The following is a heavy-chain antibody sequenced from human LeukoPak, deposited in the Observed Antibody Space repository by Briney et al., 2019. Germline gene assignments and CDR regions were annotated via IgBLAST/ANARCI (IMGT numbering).Heavy chain of an antibody. D-gene: IGHD1-7*01. Sequence: GGSLRLSCAASGFTFSSYAMHWVRQAPGKGLEWVAVISYDGSNKYYADSVKGRFTISRDNSKNTLYLQMNSLRAEDTAVYYCARVGTVLDGGYWGQGILVTVSS. CDR1: GFTFSSYA. V-gene: IGHV3-30-3*01. CDR2: ISYDGSNK. CDR3: ARVGTVLDGGY. J-gene: IGHJ4*02.